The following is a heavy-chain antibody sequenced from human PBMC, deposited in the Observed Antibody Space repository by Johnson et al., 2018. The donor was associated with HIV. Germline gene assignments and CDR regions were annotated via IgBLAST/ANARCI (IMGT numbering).Heavy chain of an antibody. Sequence: EVQLVESGGGLVKPGGSLRLSCAASGFAFSDYWMHWVRQAPGKGLVWVSRMNSDGSSTTYADSVKGRFTISRDNAKNTLYLQMKTLRAEDTAIYYCAREKEMTRLGAFDVWGQGTVVTVSS. CDR3: AREKEMTRLGAFDV. D-gene: IGHD3-16*01. CDR1: GFAFSDYW. V-gene: IGHV3-74*03. CDR2: MNSDGSST. J-gene: IGHJ3*01.